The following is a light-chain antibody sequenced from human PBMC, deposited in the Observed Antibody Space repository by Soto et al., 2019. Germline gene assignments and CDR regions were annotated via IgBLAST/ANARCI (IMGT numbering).Light chain of an antibody. CDR2: EVT. V-gene: IGLV2-8*01. CDR3: RSYVDTFSVI. Sequence: QSALTQPPSASGSLGQSVTISCTGTSGDVGHYNYVSWYQQQPGKAPKLMIYEVTKRPSGVPDRFSGSKSGNTASLTVSGLQAEDEADYFCRSYVDTFSVIFGGGTKLTVL. CDR1: SGDVGHYNY. J-gene: IGLJ2*01.